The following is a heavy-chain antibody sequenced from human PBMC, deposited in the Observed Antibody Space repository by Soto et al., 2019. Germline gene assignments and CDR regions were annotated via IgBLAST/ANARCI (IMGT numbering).Heavy chain of an antibody. CDR2: MSHSGGT. J-gene: IGHJ3*02. CDR1: GGFATSGGNS. D-gene: IGHD1-1*01. CDR3: ARVERGTATTVVDAFDI. Sequence: QVQLQQWGAGLLKPSETLSLTSAVYGGFATSGGNSWGWIRQPPGKGLEWIGEMSHSGGTHFNPSLKSRVTISVDTSKNQFSLKMSSVTAADTALYYCARVERGTATTVVDAFDIWGPGTMVTVSS. V-gene: IGHV4-34*01.